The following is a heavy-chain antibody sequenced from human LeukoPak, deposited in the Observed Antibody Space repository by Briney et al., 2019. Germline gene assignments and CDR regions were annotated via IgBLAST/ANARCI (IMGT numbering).Heavy chain of an antibody. CDR2: VNHSGNT. J-gene: IGHJ4*02. V-gene: IGHV4-4*02. CDR1: SGSISSTTW. CDR3: ALGYHDVWEL. D-gene: IGHD6-25*01. Sequence: SETLSLTCAVSSGSISSTTWWSWVRQPPGKGLEWIGEVNHSGNTYYNPSLTSRVTISVGMSDNQFSLKMTSMTAADTAVYFCALGYHDVWELWGQGSLVTVSS.